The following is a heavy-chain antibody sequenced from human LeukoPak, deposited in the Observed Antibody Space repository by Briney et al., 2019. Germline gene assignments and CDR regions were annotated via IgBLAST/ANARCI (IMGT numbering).Heavy chain of an antibody. CDR2: ISSSGST. Sequence: SETLSLTCTVSGGSISSSSYYWGWIRQPPGKGLEWIGSISSSGSTFYNPSLKSRVTISVDTSNNQFSLKLSSVTAADTAVYYCARVPLEYCSGGSCYTYYFDYWGQGTLVTVSS. V-gene: IGHV4-39*07. CDR1: GGSISSSSYY. J-gene: IGHJ4*02. D-gene: IGHD2-15*01. CDR3: ARVPLEYCSGGSCYTYYFDY.